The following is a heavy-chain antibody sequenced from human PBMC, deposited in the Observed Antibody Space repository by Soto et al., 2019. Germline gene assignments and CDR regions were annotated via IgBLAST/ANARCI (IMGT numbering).Heavy chain of an antibody. D-gene: IGHD4-17*01. CDR2: ISYTGNT. CDR3: ARDRDYGDYDS. CDR1: GGSMRSYY. Sequence: QVQLQESGPGLVKPSETLSLTCTVSGGSMRSYYWTWIRQPPGKGLEWLGCISYTGNTTSNPSLKSRVTISVDSSNNPFSLRLNSVTAADTALYYCARDRDYGDYDSWGQGTLVTVSS. J-gene: IGHJ4*02. V-gene: IGHV4-59*01.